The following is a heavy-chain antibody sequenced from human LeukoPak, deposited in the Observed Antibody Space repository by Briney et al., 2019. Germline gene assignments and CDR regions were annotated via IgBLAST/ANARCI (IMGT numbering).Heavy chain of an antibody. CDR1: GFNFNRYW. CDR2: IKEDGGEK. D-gene: IGHD6-19*01. Sequence: GGSLRLSCAAFGFNFNRYWMTWVRQAPGKGLQWVANIKEDGGEKLYVDSVKGRFTISRDNAKNSLYLQMNSLRVEDTAFYYCAKDNRRHYTSGPNPDSLHWGQGALVTVSS. CDR3: AKDNRRHYTSGPNPDSLH. J-gene: IGHJ4*02. V-gene: IGHV3-7*03.